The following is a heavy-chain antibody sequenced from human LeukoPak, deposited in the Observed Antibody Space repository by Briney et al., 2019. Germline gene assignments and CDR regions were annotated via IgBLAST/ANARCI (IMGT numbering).Heavy chain of an antibody. CDR1: GYTFTVYY. J-gene: IGHJ4*02. CDR2: INPNSGGT. Sequence: ASVKVSCKASGYTFTVYYMHWVRQAPGQGLEWMGRINPNSGGTNYAQKFQGRVTMTRDTSISTAYMELSRLRSDDTAVYYCAREGPYSSGTFRYWGQGTLVTVSS. CDR3: AREGPYSSGTFRY. D-gene: IGHD6-25*01. V-gene: IGHV1-2*06.